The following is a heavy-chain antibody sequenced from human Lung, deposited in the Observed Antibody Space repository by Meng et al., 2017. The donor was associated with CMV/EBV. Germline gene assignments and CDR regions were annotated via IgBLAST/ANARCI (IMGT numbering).Heavy chain of an antibody. J-gene: IGHJ6*02. CDR1: GGSISSYY. D-gene: IGHD6-13*01. Sequence: SETLSLXCTVSGGSISSYYWSWIRQPPGKGLEWIGYIYYSGSTNYNPSLKSRVTISVDTSKNQFSLKLSSVTAADTDVYYCARLYSSSGFHPSGMEVVGQGXTVTVSS. V-gene: IGHV4-59*01. CDR2: IYYSGST. CDR3: ARLYSSSGFHPSGMEV.